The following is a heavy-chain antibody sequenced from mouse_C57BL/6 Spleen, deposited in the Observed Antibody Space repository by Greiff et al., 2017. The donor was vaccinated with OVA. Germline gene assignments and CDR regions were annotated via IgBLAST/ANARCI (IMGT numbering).Heavy chain of an antibody. J-gene: IGHJ4*01. CDR2: INPSNGGT. D-gene: IGHD1-1*01. V-gene: IGHV1-53*01. CDR1: GYTFTSYW. Sequence: QVQLQQSGAELVRPGASVTLSCKASGYTFTSYWMHWVKQRPGQGLEWIGNINPSNGGTNYNEKFKSKATLTVDKSSSTAYMQLSSLTSEDSAVYYCARYSGSSFVYAMDYWGQGTSVTVSS. CDR3: ARYSGSSFVYAMDY.